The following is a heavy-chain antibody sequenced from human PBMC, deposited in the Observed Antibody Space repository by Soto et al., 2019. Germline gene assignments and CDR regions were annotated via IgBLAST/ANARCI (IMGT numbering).Heavy chain of an antibody. CDR2: FDPEDGET. V-gene: IGHV1-24*01. CDR3: ATPGHIAVVTSWDAFDI. D-gene: IGHD2-21*02. Sequence: ASVKVSCKVSGHTLTELSMHWVRQAPGKGLEWMGGFDPEDGETIYAQRFQGRVTMTQDTSTDTAYMELSSLRSEDTAIYYCATPGHIAVVTSWDAFDIWGQGTLVTVSS. J-gene: IGHJ3*02. CDR1: GHTLTELS.